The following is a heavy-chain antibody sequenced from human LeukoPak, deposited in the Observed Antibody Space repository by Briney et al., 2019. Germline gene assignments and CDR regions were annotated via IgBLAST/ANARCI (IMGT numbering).Heavy chain of an antibody. CDR3: ARIGSTSCFDY. CDR2: INSDGSST. CDR1: GFTFSSYW. J-gene: IGHJ4*02. V-gene: IGHV3-74*01. D-gene: IGHD2-2*01. Sequence: GGSLRLSCAASGFTFSSYWMHWVRQAPGKGLVWVSRINSDGSSTSYADSVKGRFTISRDNAKNTLYLQMNSLRAEDTAVYYCARIGSTSCFDYWGQGTLVTVSS.